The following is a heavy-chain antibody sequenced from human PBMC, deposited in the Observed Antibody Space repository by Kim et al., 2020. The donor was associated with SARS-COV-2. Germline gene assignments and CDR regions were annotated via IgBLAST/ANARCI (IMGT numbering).Heavy chain of an antibody. CDR3: ARAQYDVGYSYGAYFDY. D-gene: IGHD5-18*01. CDR2: ISAYNGNT. J-gene: IGHJ4*02. CDR1: GYTFTSYG. V-gene: IGHV1-18*01. Sequence: ASVKVSCKASGYTFTSYGISWVRQAPGQGLEWMGWISAYNGNTNYAQKLQGRVTMTTDTSTSTAYMELRSLRSDDTAVYYCARAQYDVGYSYGAYFDYWGQGTLVTVSS.